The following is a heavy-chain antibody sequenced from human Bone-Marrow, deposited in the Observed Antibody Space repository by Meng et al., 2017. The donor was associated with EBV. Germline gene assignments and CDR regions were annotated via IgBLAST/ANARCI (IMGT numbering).Heavy chain of an antibody. J-gene: IGHJ4*02. CDR3: ASESGRGYTPDY. CDR2: LIPMLGAP. CDR1: GVTFNSDA. Sequence: QVQLVASGAEVKKPGSSVKASCKTSGVTFNSDAISWVRQAPGQGLEWMGGLIPMLGAPNLAQKFQDRVTIIADKSTSTHYIELSSLRSDDTAVYYCASESGRGYTPDYWGRGTLVTVSS. D-gene: IGHD3-10*01. V-gene: IGHV1-69*06.